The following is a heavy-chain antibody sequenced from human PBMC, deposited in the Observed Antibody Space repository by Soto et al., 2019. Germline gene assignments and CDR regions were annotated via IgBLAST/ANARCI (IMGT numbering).Heavy chain of an antibody. CDR2: ISYDGSNK. CDR1: GFTFSSYG. CDR3: VRWPKVDY. Sequence: QVQLVESGGGVVQPGRSLRLSCAASGFTFSSYGMHWVRQAPGKGLEWVAVISYDGSNKYYADSVKGRFTISRDNSKNTLYLQMNSPRAEDTSVYYCVRWPKVDYWGQGTLVTVSS. D-gene: IGHD2-15*01. V-gene: IGHV3-30*03. J-gene: IGHJ4*02.